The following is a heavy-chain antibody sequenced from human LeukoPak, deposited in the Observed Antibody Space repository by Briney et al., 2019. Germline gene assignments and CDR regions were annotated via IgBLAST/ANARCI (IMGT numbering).Heavy chain of an antibody. CDR1: GFTVSSNS. Sequence: GGFLRLSCTVSGFTVSSNSMRCVRPAPGKGLEWVSFIYSDNTHYSDSVKGRFTISRDNSKNTLYLQMNSLRAEDTAVYYCARRAGAYSHPYDYWGQGTLVTVS. CDR2: IYSDNT. J-gene: IGHJ4*02. CDR3: ARRAGAYSHPYDY. D-gene: IGHD4/OR15-4a*01. V-gene: IGHV3-53*01.